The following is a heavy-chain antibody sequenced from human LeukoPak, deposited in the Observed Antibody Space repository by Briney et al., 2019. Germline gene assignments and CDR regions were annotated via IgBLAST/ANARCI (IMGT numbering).Heavy chain of an antibody. D-gene: IGHD5-12*01. J-gene: IGHJ4*02. V-gene: IGHV3-7*03. CDR2: IKQDGSEK. CDR1: GFTFSSYW. Sequence: GGSLRLSCAASGFTFSSYWMSWVRQAPGKGLEWVANIKQDGSEKYYVDSVKGRFTISRDNAKNSLYLQMNSLRAEDTAVYYCARDPASRYSGYDCFDYWGQGTLVTVSS. CDR3: ARDPASRYSGYDCFDY.